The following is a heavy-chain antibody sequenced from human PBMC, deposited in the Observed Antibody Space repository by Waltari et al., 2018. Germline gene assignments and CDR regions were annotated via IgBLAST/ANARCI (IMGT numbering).Heavy chain of an antibody. CDR1: GYTFTSYD. CDR3: ARAIIQLWLGANWFDP. D-gene: IGHD5-18*01. J-gene: IGHJ5*02. V-gene: IGHV1-8*01. Sequence: QVQLVQSGAEVKKPGASVKVSCTASGYTFTSYDINWVRQATGQGLEWMGCMKPNRGNTGDAQKCQGRVTMTRNNSISTADMELSSLRSEDTAVYYCARAIIQLWLGANWFDPWGQGTLVTVSS. CDR2: MKPNRGNT.